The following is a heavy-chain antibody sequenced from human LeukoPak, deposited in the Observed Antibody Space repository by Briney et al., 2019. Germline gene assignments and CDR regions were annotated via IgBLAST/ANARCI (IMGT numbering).Heavy chain of an antibody. CDR3: ARLTRIMTTVTYYYYYMDV. J-gene: IGHJ6*03. D-gene: IGHD4-17*01. V-gene: IGHV4-39*01. CDR1: GGSISSSSYY. CDR2: IYYSGST. Sequence: SETLSLTCTVSGGSISSSSYYWGWIRQPPGKGLEWIGSIYYSGSTYYNPSLKSRVTISVDTSKNQFSLKLSSVTAADTAVYYCARLTRIMTTVTYYYYYMDVWGKGTTVTISS.